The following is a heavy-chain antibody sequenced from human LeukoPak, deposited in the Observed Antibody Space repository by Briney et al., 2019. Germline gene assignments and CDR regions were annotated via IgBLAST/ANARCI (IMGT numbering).Heavy chain of an antibody. CDR1: GGTFSSYA. CDR3: ARARVVVTGPLDY. V-gene: IGHV1-69*05. D-gene: IGHD4-23*01. Sequence: SVKVSCKASGGTFSSYAISWVRQAPGQGLEWMGGIIPIFGTAYYAQKFQGRVTITTDESTSTAYMELSSLRSEDMAVYYCARARVVVTGPLDYWGQGTLVTVSS. CDR2: IIPIFGTA. J-gene: IGHJ4*02.